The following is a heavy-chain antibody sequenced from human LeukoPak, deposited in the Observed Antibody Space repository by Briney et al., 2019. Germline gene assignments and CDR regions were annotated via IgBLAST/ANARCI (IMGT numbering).Heavy chain of an antibody. D-gene: IGHD4-23*01. J-gene: IGHJ4*02. CDR3: AKDLGNSFDY. CDR2: IHYDGSDK. CDR1: GFTFSGYG. Sequence: PGGSLRLSCAASGFTFSGYGMHWVRQAPGKRLEWVAFIHYDGSDKYYADSVKGRFTISRDNSKNTLYLQMNSLRAEDKAVYYCAKDLGNSFDYWGQGTLVTVSS. V-gene: IGHV3-30*02.